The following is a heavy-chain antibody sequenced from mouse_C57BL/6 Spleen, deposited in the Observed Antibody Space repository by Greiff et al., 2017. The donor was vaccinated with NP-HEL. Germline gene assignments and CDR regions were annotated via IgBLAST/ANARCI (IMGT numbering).Heavy chain of an antibody. Sequence: VQLQQSGAELVRPGASVKLSCKASGYTFTDYYINWVKQRPGQGLEWIARIYPGSGNTYYNEKFTGKATLTAEKSSSTAYMQLSSLTSEDSAVYFCARSFYYDYDGFAYWGQGTLVTVSA. CDR1: GYTFTDYY. CDR3: ARSFYYDYDGFAY. D-gene: IGHD2-4*01. CDR2: IYPGSGNT. V-gene: IGHV1-76*01. J-gene: IGHJ3*01.